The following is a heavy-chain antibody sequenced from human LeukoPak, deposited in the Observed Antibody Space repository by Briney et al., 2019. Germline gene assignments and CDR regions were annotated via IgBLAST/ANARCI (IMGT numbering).Heavy chain of an antibody. V-gene: IGHV4-34*01. D-gene: IGHD1-26*01. CDR2: INHSGST. CDR3: ASGVGALRY. CDR1: GGSFSGYY. J-gene: IGHJ4*02. Sequence: SKTLSLTCAVYGGSFSGYYWSWIRQPPGKGLEWIGEINHSGSTNYNPSLKGRVTISVDTSKNQFSLKLSSVTAADTAVYYCASGVGALRYWGQGTLVTVSS.